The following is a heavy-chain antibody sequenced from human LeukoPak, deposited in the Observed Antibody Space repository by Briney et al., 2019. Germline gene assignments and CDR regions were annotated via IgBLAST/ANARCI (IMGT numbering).Heavy chain of an antibody. V-gene: IGHV5-51*01. CDR3: ARAGYCSSTSCYDWFDY. D-gene: IGHD2-2*01. CDR2: IYPGDSDT. CDR1: GYSFTSYW. J-gene: IGHJ4*02. Sequence: GESLKISCKGSGYSFTSYWIGWVRQMPGKGLEWMGIIYPGDSDTRYSPSSQGQVTISADKSISTAYLQWSSLKASDTAMYYCARAGYCSSTSCYDWFDYWGQGTLVTVSS.